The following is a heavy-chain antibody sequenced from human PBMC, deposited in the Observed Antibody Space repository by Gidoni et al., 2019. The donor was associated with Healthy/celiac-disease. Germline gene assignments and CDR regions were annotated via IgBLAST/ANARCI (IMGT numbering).Heavy chain of an antibody. J-gene: IGHJ4*02. Sequence: QVQLVESGGGVVQPGRYLRLSCAASGFTFSSYAMHWVRQAPGKGLEWVAVISYDGSNKYYADSVKGRFTISRDNSKNTLYLQMNSLRAEDTAVYYCAREGRSSDYWGQGTLVTVSS. D-gene: IGHD1-26*01. CDR1: GFTFSSYA. CDR3: AREGRSSDY. CDR2: ISYDGSNK. V-gene: IGHV3-30-3*01.